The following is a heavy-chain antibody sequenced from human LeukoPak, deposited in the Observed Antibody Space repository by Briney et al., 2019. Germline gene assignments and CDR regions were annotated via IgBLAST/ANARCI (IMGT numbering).Heavy chain of an antibody. Sequence: GRSLRLSCAASGFTFSSYGMHWVRQAPGKGLEWVAVIWYDGSNKYYADSVKGRFTISRDNSKNTLYLQMNSLRAEDTAVYYCAKVEWKPFNFDYWGQGTLVTVS. D-gene: IGHD1-1*01. CDR2: IWYDGSNK. CDR1: GFTFSSYG. CDR3: AKVEWKPFNFDY. V-gene: IGHV3-33*06. J-gene: IGHJ4*02.